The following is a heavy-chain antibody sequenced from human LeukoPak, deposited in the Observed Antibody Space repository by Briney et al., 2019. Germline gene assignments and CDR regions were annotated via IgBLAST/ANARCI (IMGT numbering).Heavy chain of an antibody. Sequence: GGSLRLSCAASGFTFSSYGMHWVRQAPGKGLEWVAFIRYDGSNKYYADSVKGRFTISRDSSKNTLYLQMNSLRAEDTAVYYCAKGLLRFLEWSFDPWGQGTLVTVSS. D-gene: IGHD3-3*01. CDR2: IRYDGSNK. CDR1: GFTFSSYG. V-gene: IGHV3-30*02. CDR3: AKGLLRFLEWSFDP. J-gene: IGHJ5*02.